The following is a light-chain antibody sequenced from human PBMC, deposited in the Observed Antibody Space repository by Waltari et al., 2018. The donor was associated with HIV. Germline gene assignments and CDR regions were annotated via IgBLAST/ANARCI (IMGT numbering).Light chain of an antibody. Sequence: QSALTQPPSASASPGQSVNMSCTWATSDIHDYNFISWYQQYSGKAPKLIIFEVTKRPSGVPDRFSGSRSGNTASLIVSGLQAEDEAVYFCSSFAGSNKLFGGGTKLTVL. V-gene: IGLV2-8*01. CDR1: TSDIHDYNF. CDR3: SSFAGSNKL. J-gene: IGLJ2*01. CDR2: EVT.